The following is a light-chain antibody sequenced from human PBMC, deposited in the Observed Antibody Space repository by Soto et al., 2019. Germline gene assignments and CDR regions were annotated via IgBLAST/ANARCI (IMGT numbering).Light chain of an antibody. CDR1: QSISGW. CDR2: DAS. V-gene: IGKV1-5*01. CDR3: KQHHTYLYT. J-gene: IGKJ2*01. Sequence: DIQMTQSPSTLSASVGDRVTITCRASQSISGWLAWYQQKPGKAPKVLIYDASTLESGVPSRFSGSGSGPEFTLTISSLQPDDFATYYCKQHHTYLYTFGQGNKLEIK.